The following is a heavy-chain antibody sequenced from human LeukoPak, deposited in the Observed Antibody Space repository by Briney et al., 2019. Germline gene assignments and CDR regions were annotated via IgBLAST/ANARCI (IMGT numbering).Heavy chain of an antibody. CDR2: IYYSGST. CDR1: GGSISSYY. Sequence: PSETLSLTCTVSGGSISSYYWRWIRQPPGKGLEWIGYIYYSGSTNYNPSLKSRVTISVDTSKNQFSLKLSSVTAADTAVYYCAREGSSGWYWNWFDPWGQGTLVTVSS. V-gene: IGHV4-59*01. D-gene: IGHD6-19*01. J-gene: IGHJ5*02. CDR3: AREGSSGWYWNWFDP.